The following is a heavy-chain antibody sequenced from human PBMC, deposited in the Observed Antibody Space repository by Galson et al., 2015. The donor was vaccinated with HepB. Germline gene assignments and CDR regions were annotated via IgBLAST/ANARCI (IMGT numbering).Heavy chain of an antibody. Sequence: SETLSLTCTVSGDSITSSSYYWDWIRQPLGKGLEWIGSIYYSGGTYYNPSLTGRVTISVDTSKNQFSLRLTSLTAADTAVYYCASNPSTTGYKFNYWGQGSLVTVSS. CDR2: IYYSGGT. V-gene: IGHV4-39*01. D-gene: IGHD1-1*01. CDR3: ASNPSTTGYKFNY. CDR1: GDSITSSSYY. J-gene: IGHJ4*02.